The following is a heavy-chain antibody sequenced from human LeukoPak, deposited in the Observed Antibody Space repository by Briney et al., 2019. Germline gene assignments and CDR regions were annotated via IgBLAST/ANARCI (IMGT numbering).Heavy chain of an antibody. J-gene: IGHJ6*04. D-gene: IGHD3-9*01. CDR1: GGTFSSYA. V-gene: IGHV1-69*06. Sequence: GASVKVSCKASGGTFSSYAISWVRQAPGQGLEWMGGIIPIFGTANYAQKFQGRVTITADKSTSTAYMELSSLRSEDTAMYYCARGQDYDILTGYSVAYYYYGMDVWGKGTTVTVSS. CDR2: IIPIFGTA. CDR3: ARGQDYDILTGYSVAYYYYGMDV.